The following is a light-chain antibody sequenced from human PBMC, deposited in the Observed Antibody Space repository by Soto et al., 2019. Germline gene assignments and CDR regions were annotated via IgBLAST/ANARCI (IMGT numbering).Light chain of an antibody. CDR1: QSISNW. CDR3: QQYMSYS. Sequence: DIQMTQCPSTLPASVGDRVTITCRASQSISNWLAWYQKKPGTAPKLLIYHASTLESGVPSRFSGSGSGTEFTLTISSMQPDDFATYYCQQYMSYSFGQGTKVDI. CDR2: HAS. J-gene: IGKJ1*01. V-gene: IGKV1-5*01.